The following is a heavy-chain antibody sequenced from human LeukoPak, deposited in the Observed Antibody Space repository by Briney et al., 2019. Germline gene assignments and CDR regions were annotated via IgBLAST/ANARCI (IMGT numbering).Heavy chain of an antibody. Sequence: SETLSLTCTVSGGSISSYYWSWIRQPPGKGLEWIGYIYYSGSTNYNPSLKSRVTISVDTSKNQFSLKLSSVTAADTAVYYCARDLACIAVVESSGDNWFDPWGQGTLVTVSS. V-gene: IGHV4-59*01. CDR3: ARDLACIAVVESSGDNWFDP. CDR1: GGSISSYY. CDR2: IYYSGST. D-gene: IGHD6-19*01. J-gene: IGHJ5*02.